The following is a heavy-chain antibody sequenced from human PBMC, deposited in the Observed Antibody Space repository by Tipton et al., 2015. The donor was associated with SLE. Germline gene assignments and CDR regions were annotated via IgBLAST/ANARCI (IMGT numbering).Heavy chain of an antibody. D-gene: IGHD2-21*02. CDR1: GASISTEGYS. CDR2: IFHTGSA. V-gene: IGHV4-30-2*01. J-gene: IGHJ1*01. CDR3: AREVVTAIRYFHH. Sequence: TLSLTCVVSGASISTEGYSWSWIRQPPGKGLEWIGYIFHTGSAYYNPPLRSRLTISLDRSNNQFSLKVNSMTAADTAVYYCAREVVTAIRYFHHWGQGTLVTVSS.